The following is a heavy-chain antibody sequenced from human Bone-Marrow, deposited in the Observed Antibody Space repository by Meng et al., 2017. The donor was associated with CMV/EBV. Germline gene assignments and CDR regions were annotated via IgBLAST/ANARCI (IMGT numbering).Heavy chain of an antibody. CDR2: IYHSGST. V-gene: IGHV4-38-2*02. CDR3: AREGGIAARPYYYYGMDV. Sequence: GSLRLSCTVSGYSISSGYYWGWIRQPPGKGLEWIGSIYHSGSTYYNPSLKSRVTISVDTSKNQFSLKLSSVTAADTAVYYCAREGGIAARPYYYYGMDVWGQGTTVTVSS. J-gene: IGHJ6*02. CDR1: GYSISSGYY. D-gene: IGHD6-6*01.